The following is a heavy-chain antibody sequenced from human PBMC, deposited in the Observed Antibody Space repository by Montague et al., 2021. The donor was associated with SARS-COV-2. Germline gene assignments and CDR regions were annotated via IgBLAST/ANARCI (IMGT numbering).Heavy chain of an antibody. CDR1: GGSISSYY. Sequence: SETLSLTCTVSGGSISSYYWYWIRQPPGKGLEWMGYMYYSGSTNYNPSLKSRVTLSVDTSKNQFSLTLSYVTATDTAVYYCARDFDYWGQGTLVTVSS. J-gene: IGHJ4*02. V-gene: IGHV4-59*13. CDR2: MYYSGST. CDR3: ARDFDY.